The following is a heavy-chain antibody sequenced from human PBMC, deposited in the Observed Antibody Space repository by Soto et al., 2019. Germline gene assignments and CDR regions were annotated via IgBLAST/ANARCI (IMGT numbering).Heavy chain of an antibody. V-gene: IGHV3-48*02. CDR1: GFTFSTDS. CDR3: ARFFGSGFDY. Sequence: EVQLVESGGGLVQPGGSLRLSCVASGFTFSTDSMNWVRQAPGKGLAWVAHISTSGATRYYAESVKGRFTISRDNAKTSLYLQMDSLRNEDTAVYYCARFFGSGFDYWGQGTLVTVSS. CDR2: ISTSGATR. D-gene: IGHD6-19*01. J-gene: IGHJ4*02.